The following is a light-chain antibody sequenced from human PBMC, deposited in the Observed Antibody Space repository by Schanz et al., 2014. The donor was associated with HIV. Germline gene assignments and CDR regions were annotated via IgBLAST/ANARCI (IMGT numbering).Light chain of an antibody. CDR2: GAS. CDR1: QSISSY. J-gene: IGKJ3*01. CDR3: QHYNNFPIFT. Sequence: DIQMTQSPSSLSASVGDRVTITCRASQSISSYLNWYQQKPGKAPKLLIYGASSLQGGVPSRFSGSGSGTGFTLTISSLQPEDIATYYCQHYNNFPIFTFGPGTKVEIK. V-gene: IGKV1-39*01.